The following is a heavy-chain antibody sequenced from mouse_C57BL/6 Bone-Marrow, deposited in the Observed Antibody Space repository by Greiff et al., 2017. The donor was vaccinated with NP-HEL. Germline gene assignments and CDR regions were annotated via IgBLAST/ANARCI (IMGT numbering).Heavy chain of an antibody. CDR1: GYTFTSYW. CDR3: ECDYEWYYAFEY. V-gene: IGHV1-69*01. D-gene: IGHD1-1*01. Sequence: QVQLQQPGAELVMPGASVKLSCKASGYTFTSYWMHWVKQRPGQGLEWIGDIHPSDGYTNYNQKFKGKATLTVDKSSSTAYMQLSSLTSEDSAVYSCECDYEWYYAFEYWGQGKSATVTA. J-gene: IGHJ4*01. CDR2: IHPSDGYT.